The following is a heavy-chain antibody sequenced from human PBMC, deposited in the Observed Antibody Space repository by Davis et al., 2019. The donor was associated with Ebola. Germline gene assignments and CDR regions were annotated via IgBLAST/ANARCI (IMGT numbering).Heavy chain of an antibody. CDR2: TYYRSTWNT. D-gene: IGHD1-26*01. V-gene: IGHV6-1*01. Sequence: SQTLSLTCAISGDSVSRNDAAWNWIRQSPSRGLEWLGRTYYRSTWNTDYAVSMRSRMTINADASKNQFSLQLHSLTPDDTAVYYCARGWDLGYWGQGTPVTVSS. CDR3: ARGWDLGY. J-gene: IGHJ4*02. CDR1: GDSVSRNDAA.